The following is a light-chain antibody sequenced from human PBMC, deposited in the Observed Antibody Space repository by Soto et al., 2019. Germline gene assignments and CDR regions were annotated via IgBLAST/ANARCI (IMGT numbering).Light chain of an antibody. CDR3: AAWDDSLSGYV. V-gene: IGLV1-47*01. J-gene: IGLJ1*01. CDR2: RNN. CDR1: SSNIGDNY. Sequence: QSVLTQPPSASGTPGQKVTISCSGSSSNIGDNYVYWHQQLPGTAPKLLIYRNNQRPSGVPDRFSGSKYGTSASLAISGLRSEDEADYYCAAWDDSLSGYVFGPGTKVTVL.